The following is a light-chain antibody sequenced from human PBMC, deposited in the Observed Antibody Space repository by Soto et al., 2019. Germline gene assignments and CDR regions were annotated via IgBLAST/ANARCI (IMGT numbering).Light chain of an antibody. CDR1: QNIERY. Sequence: DIQMTQSPSSLSASIGDTIAISCRASQNIERYLAWYQQKPGKAPKLLIYDASTLKSGVPSRFSGSGSGTEFSLTISNLQPEDFATYYCQHLNSYPLTFGGGTKVDIK. CDR2: DAS. CDR3: QHLNSYPLT. J-gene: IGKJ4*01. V-gene: IGKV1-9*01.